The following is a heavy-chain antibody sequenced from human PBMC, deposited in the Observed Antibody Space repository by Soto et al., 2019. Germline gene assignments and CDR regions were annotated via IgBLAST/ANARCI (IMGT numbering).Heavy chain of an antibody. D-gene: IGHD3-22*01. Sequence: SVKVSCKASGGTFSSYAISWVRQAPGQGLEWMGGIIPIFGTANYAQKFQGRVTITADESTSTAYMELSSLRSEDTAVYYCARGGQFTYYYDSSGYYLGYWGQGTLVTSPQ. CDR3: ARGGQFTYYYDSSGYYLGY. V-gene: IGHV1-69*13. J-gene: IGHJ4*02. CDR2: IIPIFGTA. CDR1: GGTFSSYA.